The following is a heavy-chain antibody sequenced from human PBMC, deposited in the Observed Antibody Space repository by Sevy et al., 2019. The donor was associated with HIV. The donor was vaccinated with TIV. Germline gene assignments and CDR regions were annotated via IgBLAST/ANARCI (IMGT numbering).Heavy chain of an antibody. Sequence: RGSLRLSCAASGFSFSSHGMHWVRQAPGKGLEWQSVISYDGNKKYYADSVKGRFTISRDNSKNTLYLQMNSLRPEDTAVYYCAGDGGWYNYAPSDYWGQGTLVTVSS. J-gene: IGHJ4*02. CDR1: GFSFSSHG. D-gene: IGHD1-1*01. CDR3: AGDGGWYNYAPSDY. V-gene: IGHV3-30*03. CDR2: ISYDGNKK.